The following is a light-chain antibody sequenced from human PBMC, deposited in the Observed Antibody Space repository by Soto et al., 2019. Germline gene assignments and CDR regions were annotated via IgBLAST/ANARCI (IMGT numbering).Light chain of an antibody. CDR2: DVS. CDR1: QTVERW. J-gene: IGKJ1*01. CDR3: QQYKDSMWT. V-gene: IGKV1-5*01. Sequence: DIQMTQSPSTLSASVGDRVTITCRASQTVERWLAWYQQKPGKAPNLLISDVSSLESGVPSRFRGSGSATEFTLTISGLQPDDFATYYCQQYKDSMWTFGQGTKVESK.